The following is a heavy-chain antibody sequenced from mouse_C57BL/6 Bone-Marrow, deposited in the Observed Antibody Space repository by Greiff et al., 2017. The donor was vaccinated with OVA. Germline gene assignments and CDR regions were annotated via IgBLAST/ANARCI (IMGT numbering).Heavy chain of an antibody. D-gene: IGHD2-2*01. V-gene: IGHV1-19*01. CDR3: ARGLPPVDY. J-gene: IGHJ2*01. CDR2: INPYNGGT. CDR1: GYIFTDYY. Sequence: VQLQQSGPVLVKPGASVKMSCKASGYIFTDYYMNWVKQSHGKSLEWIGVINPYNGGTSYNQKFKGKATLTVDKSSSTAYMELNSLTSEDSAVYYCARGLPPVDYWGQGTTLTVSS.